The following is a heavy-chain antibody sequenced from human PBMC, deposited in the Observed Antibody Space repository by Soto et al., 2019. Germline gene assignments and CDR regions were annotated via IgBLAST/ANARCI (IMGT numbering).Heavy chain of an antibody. D-gene: IGHD6-13*01. Sequence: SGPTLVNPTQTLTLTCTFSGFSLSTSGMCVSWIRQPPGKALEWLALIDWDDDKYYSTSLKTRLTISKDTSKNQVALTMTNMHPVDTATYYCARIRGIAPGHYYYGMDVWGQGTTVTVSS. CDR3: ARIRGIAPGHYYYGMDV. J-gene: IGHJ6*02. CDR2: IDWDDDK. V-gene: IGHV2-70*01. CDR1: GFSLSTSGMC.